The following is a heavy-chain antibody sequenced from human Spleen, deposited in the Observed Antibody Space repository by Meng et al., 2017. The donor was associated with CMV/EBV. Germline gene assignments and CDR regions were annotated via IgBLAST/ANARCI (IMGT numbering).Heavy chain of an antibody. CDR1: GGTFSSYA. V-gene: IGHV1-69*05. CDR2: IIPIFGTA. J-gene: IGHJ5*02. Sequence: SVKVSCKASGGTFSSYAISWVRQAPGQGLEWMGGIIPIFGTANYAQKFQGRVTITTDESTSTAYMELSSLRFEDTAVYYCATNVQQLVRGWFDPWGQGTLVTVSS. CDR3: ATNVQQLVRGWFDP. D-gene: IGHD6-13*01.